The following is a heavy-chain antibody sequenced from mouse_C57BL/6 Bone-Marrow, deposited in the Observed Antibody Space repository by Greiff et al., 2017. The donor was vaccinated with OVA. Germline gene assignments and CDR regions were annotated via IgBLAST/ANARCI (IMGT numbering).Heavy chain of an antibody. Sequence: VQLKESGAELVRPGASVKLSCTASGFNIKDDYMHWVKQRPEQGLEWIGWIDPENGDTEYASKFQGKATITADTSSNTAYLQLSILTSEDTAVYYCTVYYYGSSPLDYWGQGTALTVSS. CDR1: GFNIKDDY. V-gene: IGHV14-4*01. CDR2: IDPENGDT. CDR3: TVYYYGSSPLDY. J-gene: IGHJ2*01. D-gene: IGHD1-1*01.